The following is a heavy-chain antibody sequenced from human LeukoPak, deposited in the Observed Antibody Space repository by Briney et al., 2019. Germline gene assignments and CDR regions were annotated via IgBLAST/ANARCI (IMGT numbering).Heavy chain of an antibody. CDR3: ARDPRSSSWKGASFDY. Sequence: GGSLRLSCAASGFTFSSYWMSWVRQAPGKGLEWVANIKQDGSEKYYVDSVKGRSTISRDNAKNSLYLQMNSLRAEDTAVYYCARDPRSSSWKGASFDYWGQGTLVTVSS. V-gene: IGHV3-7*01. CDR1: GFTFSSYW. D-gene: IGHD6-13*01. CDR2: IKQDGSEK. J-gene: IGHJ4*02.